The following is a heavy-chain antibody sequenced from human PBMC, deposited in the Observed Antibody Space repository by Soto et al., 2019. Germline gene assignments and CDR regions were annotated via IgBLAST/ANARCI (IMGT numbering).Heavy chain of an antibody. Sequence: QVQLVESGGGVVQPGRSLRLSCAATGFTFSGYAMHWVRQAPGKGLEWVAVISYDGSNKYYVDSVKGRLTISRDNSKNTVYLQSNGLRTEDTAVYYCARDHYSDSSGGYFDYWGQGTLVTVSS. CDR2: ISYDGSNK. D-gene: IGHD3-22*01. CDR3: ARDHYSDSSGGYFDY. CDR1: GFTFSGYA. V-gene: IGHV3-30-3*01. J-gene: IGHJ4*02.